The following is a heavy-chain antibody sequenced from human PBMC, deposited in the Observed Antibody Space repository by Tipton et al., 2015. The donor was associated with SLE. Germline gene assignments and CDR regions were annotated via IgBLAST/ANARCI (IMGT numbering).Heavy chain of an antibody. D-gene: IGHD6-19*01. Sequence: TLSLTCTVSGGSISSSSYYWGWIRQPPGKGLEWIGSIYYSGSTYYNPSLKSRATISVDTSKNQFSLKLSSVTAADTAVYYCAKTLAVAGTVDYWGQGTLVTVSS. J-gene: IGHJ4*02. CDR2: IYYSGST. CDR1: GGSISSSSYY. V-gene: IGHV4-39*07. CDR3: AKTLAVAGTVDY.